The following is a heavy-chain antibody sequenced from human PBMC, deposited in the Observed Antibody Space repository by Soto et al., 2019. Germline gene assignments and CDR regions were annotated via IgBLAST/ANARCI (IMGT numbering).Heavy chain of an antibody. D-gene: IGHD2-21*01. J-gene: IGHJ5*02. CDR1: GFSFSSHG. CDR2: IWFDGSNK. Sequence: QVQLVESGGGVVQPGRSLRLSCAATGFSFSSHGMHWVRQAPGRGLEWVAVIWFDGSNKYYGDSVKGRFTISRDNSKNTLYLQMNSLRAEDTAVYYCARGILVVPGAIDWFDPWGQGTLVTVSS. CDR3: ARGILVVPGAIDWFDP. V-gene: IGHV3-33*08.